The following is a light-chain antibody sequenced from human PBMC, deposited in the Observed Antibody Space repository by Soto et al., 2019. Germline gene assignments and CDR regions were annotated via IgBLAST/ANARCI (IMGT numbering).Light chain of an antibody. Sequence: ENVLTQSPATLSLSPGERATLSCRASQSIGSYLAWYQQKPGQAPRLLIYDASSRATGIPARFSGSGSGTDFTLTISSLEPEDFAVYYCQQYGSPWTFGQGTKVEIK. CDR2: DAS. J-gene: IGKJ1*01. V-gene: IGKV3-11*01. CDR1: QSIGSY. CDR3: QQYGSPWT.